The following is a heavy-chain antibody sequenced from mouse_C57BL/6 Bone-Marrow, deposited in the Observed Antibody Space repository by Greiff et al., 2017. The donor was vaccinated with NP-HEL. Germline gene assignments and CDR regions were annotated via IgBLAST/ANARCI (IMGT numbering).Heavy chain of an antibody. V-gene: IGHV2-6*01. Sequence: VKLVESGPGLVAPSQSLSITCTVSGFSLTSYGVDWVRQSPGKGLEWLGVIWGVGSTNYNSALKSRLSISKDNSKSQVFLKMNSLQTDDTAMYYCASDHYYGSSYVAYWGQGTLVTVSA. CDR2: IWGVGST. J-gene: IGHJ3*01. CDR1: GFSLTSYG. D-gene: IGHD1-1*01. CDR3: ASDHYYGSSYVAY.